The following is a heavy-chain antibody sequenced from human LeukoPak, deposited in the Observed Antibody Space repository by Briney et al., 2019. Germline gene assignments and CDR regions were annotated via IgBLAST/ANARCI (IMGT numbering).Heavy chain of an antibody. D-gene: IGHD1-26*01. J-gene: IGHJ4*02. Sequence: GGSLRLSCAVSGFTVSSNFMSWVRQAPGKGPEWVSVIYTSGITYYSDSVRGRFTISRDNSKNTLYLQMDSLTAEDTAVYYCAREDAGGTYSFDYWGQGTLVTVSS. CDR1: GFTVSSNF. CDR3: AREDAGGTYSFDY. V-gene: IGHV3-66*01. CDR2: IYTSGIT.